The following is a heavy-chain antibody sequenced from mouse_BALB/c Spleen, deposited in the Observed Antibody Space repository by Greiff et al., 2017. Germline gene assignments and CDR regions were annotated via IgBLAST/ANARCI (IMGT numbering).Heavy chain of an antibody. Sequence: LQQPGAELVKPGASVKMSCKASGYTFTSYNMHWVKQTPGQGLEWIGAIYPGNGDTSYNQKFKGKATLTADKSSSTAYMQLSSLTSEDSAVYYCARSYYDYDEGFAYWGQGTLVTVSA. J-gene: IGHJ3*01. V-gene: IGHV1-12*01. CDR1: GYTFTSYN. D-gene: IGHD2-4*01. CDR3: ARSYYDYDEGFAY. CDR2: IYPGNGDT.